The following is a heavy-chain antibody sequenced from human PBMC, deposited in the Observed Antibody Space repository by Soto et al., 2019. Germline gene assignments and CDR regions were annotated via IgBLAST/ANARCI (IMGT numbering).Heavy chain of an antibody. CDR1: GGSIISSSYY. V-gene: IGHV4-39*01. CDR3: ARHELLAYGDFVSLFDY. D-gene: IGHD4-17*01. J-gene: IGHJ4*02. Sequence: QLQLQESGPGLVKPSETLSLTCTVSGGSIISSSYYWGWIRQSPGKELEWIGSIYYSGSTYYNPSLKSRVTISVDTSKNQFSLKLNSVTAADTAVFYCARHELLAYGDFVSLFDYWGQGTLVTVSS. CDR2: IYYSGST.